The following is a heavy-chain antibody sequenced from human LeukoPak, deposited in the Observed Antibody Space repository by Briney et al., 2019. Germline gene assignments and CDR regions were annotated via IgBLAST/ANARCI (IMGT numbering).Heavy chain of an antibody. CDR2: INYSGST. V-gene: IGHV4-59*01. J-gene: IGHJ3*02. CDR3: ARDPLSTNDFDI. CDR1: GGSISNSY. D-gene: IGHD1-1*01. Sequence: SETLSLTCTVSGGSISNSYWNWIRQSPGKGLEWIGYINYSGSTNYNPSLKSRVTISVDTSKKQFSLKLSSVTAAGTAVYFCARDPLSTNDFDIWGQGTMVTVSS.